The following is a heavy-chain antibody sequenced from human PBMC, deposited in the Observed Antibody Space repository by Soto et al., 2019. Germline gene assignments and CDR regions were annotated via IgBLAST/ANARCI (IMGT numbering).Heavy chain of an antibody. V-gene: IGHV4-34*01. CDR1: GGSFSGYY. J-gene: IGHJ4*02. D-gene: IGHD3-9*01. Sequence: SETLSLTCAVYGGSFSGYYWSWIRQPPGKGLEWIGEINHSGSTNYNPSLKSRVTISVDTSKNQFSLKLSSVTAADTAVYYCARGHPLSYDLNYDILTGYQDLDYWGQGTLVTVSS. CDR3: ARGHPLSYDLNYDILTGYQDLDY. CDR2: INHSGST.